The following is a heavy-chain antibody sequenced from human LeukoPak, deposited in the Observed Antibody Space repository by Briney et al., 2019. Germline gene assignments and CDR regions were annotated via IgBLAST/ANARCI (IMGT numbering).Heavy chain of an antibody. D-gene: IGHD3-10*01. CDR3: ARHVGGTVRGVLYWYFDL. J-gene: IGHJ2*01. CDR2: IYDSGST. Sequence: SETLSLTCTVSGGSISSYYWSWLRQPPGKGLEWVGYIYDSGSTNYNPSLKSRVTMSVDTSNNQFSLKLSSVTAADTAEYYCARHVGGTVRGVLYWYFDLWGRGTLVTVSS. CDR1: GGSISSYY. V-gene: IGHV4-59*08.